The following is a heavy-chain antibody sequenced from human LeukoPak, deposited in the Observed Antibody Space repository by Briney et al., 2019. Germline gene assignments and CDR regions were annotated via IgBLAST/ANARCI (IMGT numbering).Heavy chain of an antibody. CDR1: GGTFSSYA. Sequence: GASVKVSCKASGGTFSSYAISWVRQAPGQGLEWMGEITPIFGAANYAQTFQGRVTITADESTSTVFMELSSLRSDDTAFYYCARSDSSGWYRLYYFDYWGQGTLVTVSS. CDR2: ITPIFGAA. V-gene: IGHV1-69*13. J-gene: IGHJ4*02. CDR3: ARSDSSGWYRLYYFDY. D-gene: IGHD6-19*01.